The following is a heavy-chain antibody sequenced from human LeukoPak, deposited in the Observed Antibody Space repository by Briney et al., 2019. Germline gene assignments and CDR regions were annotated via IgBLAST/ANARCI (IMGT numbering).Heavy chain of an antibody. J-gene: IGHJ6*02. CDR3: ARDRVDSSGYYYYYGIDV. V-gene: IGHV4-4*07. D-gene: IGHD3-22*01. CDR1: DGSISTYF. Sequence: SETLSLTCTVSDGSISTYFWSWIRQPAGKGLEWIGRLYTSRSTNYNPSLKSRLTMSADTSKNQFSLNLRSVTAADTAIYYCARDRVDSSGYYYYYGIDVWGQGTAVTVSS. CDR2: LYTSRST.